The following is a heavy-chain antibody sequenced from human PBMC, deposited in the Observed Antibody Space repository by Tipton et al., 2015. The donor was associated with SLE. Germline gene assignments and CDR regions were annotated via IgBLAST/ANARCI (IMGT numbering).Heavy chain of an antibody. Sequence: LRLSCAVYGGSFSGYYWSWIRQPPGKGLEWIGYIYYSGSTNYNPSLKSRVTISVDTSKNQFSLKLSSVTAADTAVYYCARGPRSFLDYWGQGTLVTVSS. CDR2: IYYSGST. V-gene: IGHV4-59*01. CDR3: ARGPRSFLDY. J-gene: IGHJ4*02. CDR1: GGSFSGYY. D-gene: IGHD6-19*01.